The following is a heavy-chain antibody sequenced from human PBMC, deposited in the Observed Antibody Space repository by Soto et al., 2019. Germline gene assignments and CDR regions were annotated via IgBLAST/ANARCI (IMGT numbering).Heavy chain of an antibody. CDR3: ARARMSSSWTSYFDY. CDR1: GGTFSSYT. V-gene: IGHV1-69*02. Sequence: QVQLVQSGAAVKKPGSSVKVSCKASGGTFSSYTISWVRQAPGQGLEWMGRIIPILGIANYAQKFQGRVTITADKSTSTAYMELSSLRSEDTAVYYCARARMSSSWTSYFDYWGQGTLVTVSS. D-gene: IGHD6-13*01. CDR2: IIPILGIA. J-gene: IGHJ4*02.